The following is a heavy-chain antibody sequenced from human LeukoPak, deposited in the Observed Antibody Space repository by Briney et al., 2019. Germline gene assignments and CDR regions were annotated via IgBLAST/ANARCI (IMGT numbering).Heavy chain of an antibody. D-gene: IGHD3-10*01. CDR2: FLDSGNT. Sequence: PSETLSLTCTVSGGSISSRTYYWGWIRQPPGEGLEWIGSFLDSGNTYYTPSLTSRVTIFVDPSKTQFSLRLSSVPGADTAVYYCARRGPNWYFDLWGRGTLVTVS. CDR3: ARRGPNWYFDL. V-gene: IGHV4-39*01. J-gene: IGHJ2*01. CDR1: GGSISSRTYY.